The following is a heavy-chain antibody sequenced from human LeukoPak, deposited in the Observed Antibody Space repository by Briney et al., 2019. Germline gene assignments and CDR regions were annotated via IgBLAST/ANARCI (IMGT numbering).Heavy chain of an antibody. D-gene: IGHD1-26*01. CDR1: GFIFSTYA. CDR2: INSNGSST. Sequence: PGGSLRLSCSASGFIFSTYALNWVRQAPGKGPEYVSAINSNGSSTFYADSVKGRFTISRDNSKNTVYLQMSSLRAEDTAVYYCVKTSGSPNGYFDYWGQGTLVTVSS. J-gene: IGHJ4*02. V-gene: IGHV3-64D*06. CDR3: VKTSGSPNGYFDY.